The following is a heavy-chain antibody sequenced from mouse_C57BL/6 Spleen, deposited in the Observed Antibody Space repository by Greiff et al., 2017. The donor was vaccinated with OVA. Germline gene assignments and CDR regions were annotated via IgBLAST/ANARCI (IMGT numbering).Heavy chain of an antibody. CDR2: ISNGGGST. V-gene: IGHV5-12*01. Sequence: EVQGVESGGGLVQPGGSLKLSCAASGFTFSDYYMYWVRQTPEKRLECVAYISNGGGSTYYPDTVKGRVTISRDTATNTLYLQMSRLKSEDTAMYYCARHGDGYFDVWGTGTTVTVSA. J-gene: IGHJ1*03. D-gene: IGHD3-3*01. CDR1: GFTFSDYY. CDR3: ARHGDGYFDV.